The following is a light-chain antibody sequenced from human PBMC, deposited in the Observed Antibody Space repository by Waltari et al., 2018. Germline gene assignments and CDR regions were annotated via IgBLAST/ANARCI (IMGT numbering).Light chain of an antibody. CDR1: SIDVGAFNY. CDR2: DVR. V-gene: IGLV2-14*03. J-gene: IGLJ3*02. CDR3: SSSTSSTTRV. Sequence: QSALTQPASVSASPGQSITISCPRTSIDVGAFNYVSGYQQHPGKTPKLIIYDVRIRPSGVSNRFSGSKSGNTASLTISGLQADDEADYYCSSSTSSTTRVFGGGTRLTVL.